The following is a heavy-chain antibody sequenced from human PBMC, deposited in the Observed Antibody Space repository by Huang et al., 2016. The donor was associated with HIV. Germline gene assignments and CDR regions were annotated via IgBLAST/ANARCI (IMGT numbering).Heavy chain of an antibody. V-gene: IGHV3-48*01. D-gene: IGHD1-1*01. CDR3: AREEQREKNCFDY. J-gene: IGHJ4*02. Sequence: EVQLVESGGGLVQPGGSLRLSCAASGFAVSTYSLNWVRQAPGKGLEWVSYITRSGNTTYYAASVRGRFTISRNTAKNSLFLQMNSLRAEDTAVYYCAREEQREKNCFDYWGQGTLVTVSS. CDR2: ITRSGNTT. CDR1: GFAVSTYS.